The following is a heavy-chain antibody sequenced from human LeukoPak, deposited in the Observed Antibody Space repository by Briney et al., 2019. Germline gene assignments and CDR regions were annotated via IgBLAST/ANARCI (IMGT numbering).Heavy chain of an antibody. J-gene: IGHJ4*02. D-gene: IGHD1-26*01. V-gene: IGHV1-2*02. CDR3: ARDPSVFLGSGSYFTFGY. CDR2: INPNSGGT. Sequence: ASVKVSCKASGYTFTGYYMHWVRQAPGQGLEWMGWINPNSGGTNYAQKFQGRVTMTRDTSISTAYMELSRLRSDDTAVYYCARDPSVFLGSGSYFTFGYWGQGTLVTVSS. CDR1: GYTFTGYY.